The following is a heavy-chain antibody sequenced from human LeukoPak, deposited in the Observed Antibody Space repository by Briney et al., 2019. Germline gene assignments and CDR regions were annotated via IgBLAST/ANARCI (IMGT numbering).Heavy chain of an antibody. V-gene: IGHV3-53*01. Sequence: GGSLRLSCAASGCTVSRNYMSWVRQAPGKGLEWVSVISSGGNTYYTDSVKGRFTISRDNSKNTLYLQMSSLRVEDTAVYYCARNYRGAFDIWRQGTMVTVSS. J-gene: IGHJ3*02. CDR3: ARNYRGAFDI. CDR1: GCTVSRNY. CDR2: ISSGGNT. D-gene: IGHD3-10*01.